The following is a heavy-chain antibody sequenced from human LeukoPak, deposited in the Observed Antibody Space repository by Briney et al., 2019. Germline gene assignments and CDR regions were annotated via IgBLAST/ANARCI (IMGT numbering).Heavy chain of an antibody. J-gene: IGHJ4*02. CDR3: ARGAYSSGWSAGD. CDR2: IYTSGST. V-gene: IGHV4-61*02. Sequence: SQTLSLTCTVSGGSISSGSYYWSWIRQPAGKGLEWIGRIYTSGSTNYNPSLKSRVTISVDTSKNQFPLKLSSVTAADTAVYYCARGAYSSGWSAGDWGQGTLVTVSS. D-gene: IGHD6-19*01. CDR1: GGSISSGSYY.